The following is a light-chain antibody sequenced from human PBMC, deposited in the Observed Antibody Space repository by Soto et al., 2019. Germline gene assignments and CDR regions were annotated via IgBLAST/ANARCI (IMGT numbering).Light chain of an antibody. J-gene: IGLJ1*01. Sequence: QSVLTQPASVSGSPGQSITISCTGTSSDVGGYKYVSWYQQHPGKAPKLTIYEVTNRPSGVSNRFSGSKSGNTASLTISGLQAEDEADYYCISYTSSNTYVFGTGTKVTVL. CDR2: EVT. CDR3: ISYTSSNTYV. CDR1: SSDVGGYKY. V-gene: IGLV2-14*01.